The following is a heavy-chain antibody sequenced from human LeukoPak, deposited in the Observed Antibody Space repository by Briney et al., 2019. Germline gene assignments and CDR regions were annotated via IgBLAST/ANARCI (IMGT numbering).Heavy chain of an antibody. CDR3: ARTDCGGDCYSGHYYYGMDV. V-gene: IGHV1-69*04. Sequence: SVKVSCKASGGTFSSYAISWVRQAPGQGLEWMGRIIPILGIANYAQKFQGRVTITADKSTSTAYMELSSLRSEDTAVCYCARTDCGGDCYSGHYYYGMDVWGQGTTVTVSS. CDR1: GGTFSSYA. D-gene: IGHD2-21*02. CDR2: IIPILGIA. J-gene: IGHJ6*02.